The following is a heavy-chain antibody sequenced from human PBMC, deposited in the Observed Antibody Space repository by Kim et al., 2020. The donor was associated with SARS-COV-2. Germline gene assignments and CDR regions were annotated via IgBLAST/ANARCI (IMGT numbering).Heavy chain of an antibody. CDR1: GGTFSSYA. V-gene: IGHV1-69*13. Sequence: SVKVSCKASGGTFSSYAISWVRQAPGQGLEWMGGIIPIFGTANYAQKFQGRVTITADESTSTAYMELSSLRSEDTAVYYCARDLPQSGQWLVNNWFDPWGQGTLVTVSS. J-gene: IGHJ5*02. D-gene: IGHD6-19*01. CDR3: ARDLPQSGQWLVNNWFDP. CDR2: IIPIFGTA.